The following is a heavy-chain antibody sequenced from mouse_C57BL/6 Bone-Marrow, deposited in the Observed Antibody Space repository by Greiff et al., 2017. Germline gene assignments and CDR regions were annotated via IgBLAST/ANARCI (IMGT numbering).Heavy chain of an antibody. V-gene: IGHV1-69*01. CDR1: GYTFTSYW. Sequence: QVQLQQPGAELVMPGASVKLSCKASGYTFTSYWMHWVKQRPGQGLEWIGEIDPSDSYTNYNQKFKGKSTLTVDKSSSTAYMQLSSLTSEDSAVYYCAIEGGYYDYDGSYWYFDVWGTGTTVTVSS. J-gene: IGHJ1*03. CDR3: AIEGGYYDYDGSYWYFDV. CDR2: IDPSDSYT. D-gene: IGHD2-4*01.